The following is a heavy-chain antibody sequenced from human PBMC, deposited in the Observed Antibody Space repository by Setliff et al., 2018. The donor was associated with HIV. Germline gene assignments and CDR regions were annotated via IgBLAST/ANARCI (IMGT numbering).Heavy chain of an antibody. CDR3: AKMGSPVGPDAFDI. V-gene: IGHV3-23*01. J-gene: IGHJ3*02. CDR1: GFTFSNYA. D-gene: IGHD3-16*01. CDR2: ISGSGGLA. Sequence: PGGSLRLSCAASGFTFSNYAMNWVRQAPGKGLEWVSTISGSGGLAFYADSVKGRFTISRDNSKNTLYLQMNSLRAEDTVVYYCAKMGSPVGPDAFDIWGQGTMVTVSS.